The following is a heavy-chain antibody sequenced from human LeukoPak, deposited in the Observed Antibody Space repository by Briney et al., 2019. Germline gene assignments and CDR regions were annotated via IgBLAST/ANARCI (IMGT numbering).Heavy chain of an antibody. CDR1: GFTFSNAR. J-gene: IGHJ6*03. CDR2: IKSKTDGGTT. V-gene: IGHV3-15*01. CDR3: TTGRKRNYYYYYMDV. Sequence: PGGSLRLSCAASGFTFSNARMSWVRQAPGKGLEWVGRIKSKTDGGTTDYAAPVKGRFTISRDDSKNTLYLQMNSLKTEDTAVYYCTTGRKRNYYYYYMDVWGKGTTVTVSS.